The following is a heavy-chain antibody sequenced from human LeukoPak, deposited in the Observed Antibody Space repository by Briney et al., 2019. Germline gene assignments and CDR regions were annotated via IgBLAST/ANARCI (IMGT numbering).Heavy chain of an antibody. D-gene: IGHD5-12*01. V-gene: IGHV3-23*01. CDR3: ARVSGYDFDC. Sequence: GGSLRLSCAASGFTFSSYAMSWVREAPGKGLEWVSAISGSGGSTYYADSVKGRFTISRDNSKSTLYLQMNSLRAEDTAVYYCARVSGYDFDCWGQGTLVTVSS. CDR1: GFTFSSYA. J-gene: IGHJ4*02. CDR2: ISGSGGST.